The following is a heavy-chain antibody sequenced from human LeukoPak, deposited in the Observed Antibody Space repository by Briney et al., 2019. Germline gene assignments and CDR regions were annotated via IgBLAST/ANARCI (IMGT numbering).Heavy chain of an antibody. CDR3: ARALVFNYYDFWSGYYHWFDP. J-gene: IGHJ5*02. D-gene: IGHD3-3*01. V-gene: IGHV4-59*01. CDR2: IYYSGST. Sequence: SETLSLTCTVSGGSISSYYWSWIRQPPGKGLEWIGYIYYSGSTNYNPSLKSRVTISVDTSKNQFSLKLSSVTAADTAVYYCARALVFNYYDFWSGYYHWFDPWGQGTLVTGSS. CDR1: GGSISSYY.